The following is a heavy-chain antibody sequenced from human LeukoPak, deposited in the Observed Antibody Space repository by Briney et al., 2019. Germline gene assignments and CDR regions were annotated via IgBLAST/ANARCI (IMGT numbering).Heavy chain of an antibody. Sequence: GRSLRLSCAASGFTFSSYGMHWVRQAPGKGLEGVAVISYDGSNKYYADSVKGRFTISRDNSKNTLYLQMNSLRAEDTAVYYCAKDARKYQLRTPFDYWGQGTLVTVSS. CDR1: GFTFSSYG. D-gene: IGHD2-2*01. V-gene: IGHV3-30*18. CDR2: ISYDGSNK. CDR3: AKDARKYQLRTPFDY. J-gene: IGHJ4*02.